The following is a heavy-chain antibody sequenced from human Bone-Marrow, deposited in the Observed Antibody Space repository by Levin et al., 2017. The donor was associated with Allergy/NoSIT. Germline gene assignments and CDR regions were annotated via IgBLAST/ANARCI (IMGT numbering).Heavy chain of an antibody. D-gene: IGHD5-24*01. J-gene: IGHJ4*02. CDR2: INPNSGGT. V-gene: IGHV1-2*04. CDR1: GYTFTGYY. CDR3: ARAVYRMATDTLDFDY. Sequence: GESLKISCKASGYTFTGYYMHWVRQAPGQGLEWMGWINPNSGGTNYAQKFQGWVTMTRDTSISTAYMELSRLRSDDTAVYYCARAVYRMATDTLDFDYWGQGTLVTVSS.